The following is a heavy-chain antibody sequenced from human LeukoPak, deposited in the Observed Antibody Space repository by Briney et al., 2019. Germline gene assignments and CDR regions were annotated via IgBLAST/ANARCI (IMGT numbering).Heavy chain of an antibody. J-gene: IGHJ4*02. V-gene: IGHV3-74*01. CDR3: ARDQLGDGDYLFDY. CDR2: SNGDGSST. D-gene: IGHD4-17*01. Sequence: GGSLRLSCAASGFTFSRYWMHWVRQAPGKGPVWVARSNGDGSSTSYAGSVKGRFTISRDSAKNTLYLQMNSLRAEDTAIYYCARDQLGDGDYLFDYWGQGTLVTVSS. CDR1: GFTFSRYW.